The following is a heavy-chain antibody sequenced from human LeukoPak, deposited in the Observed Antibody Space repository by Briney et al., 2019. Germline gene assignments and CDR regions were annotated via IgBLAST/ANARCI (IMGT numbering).Heavy chain of an antibody. CDR3: ARKAGGIVATIDSVWFDP. D-gene: IGHD5-12*01. CDR2: ISAYNGNT. J-gene: IGHJ5*02. Sequence: GASVKVSCKASGYTFTNYGISWVRQAPGQGLEWMGWISAYNGNTNYAQKFQGRVTMTRDTSISTAYMELSRLRSDDTAVYYCARKAGGIVATIDSVWFDPWGQGTLVTVSS. CDR1: GYTFTNYG. V-gene: IGHV1-18*01.